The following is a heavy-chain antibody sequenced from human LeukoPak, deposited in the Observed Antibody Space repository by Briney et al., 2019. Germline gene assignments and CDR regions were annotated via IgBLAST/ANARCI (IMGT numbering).Heavy chain of an antibody. V-gene: IGHV1-3*01. J-gene: IGHJ4*02. CDR3: ATEGKWPLGAVDY. CDR1: GYTFTSYA. CDR2: INAGNGNT. D-gene: IGHD3-10*01. Sequence: GASVKVSCKASGYTFTSYAMHWVRQAPGQRLEWMGWINAGNGNTKYSQKFQGRVTITRDTSTDTAYMELSSLRSEDTAVYYCATEGKWPLGAVDYWGQGTLVTVSS.